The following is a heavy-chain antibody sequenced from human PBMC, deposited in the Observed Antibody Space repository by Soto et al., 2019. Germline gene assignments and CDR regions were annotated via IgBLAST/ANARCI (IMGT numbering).Heavy chain of an antibody. V-gene: IGHV5-10-1*01. CDR3: ARQGAYSGYDYPEAYYSGMDV. D-gene: IGHD5-12*01. Sequence: GESLKISCKGSGYSFTSYWISWVRQMPGKGLEWMGRIDPSDSYTNYSPSFQGHVTISADKSISTAYLQWSSLKASDTAMYYCARQGAYSGYDYPEAYYSGMDVWGQGTTVTVSS. CDR1: GYSFTSYW. CDR2: IDPSDSYT. J-gene: IGHJ6*02.